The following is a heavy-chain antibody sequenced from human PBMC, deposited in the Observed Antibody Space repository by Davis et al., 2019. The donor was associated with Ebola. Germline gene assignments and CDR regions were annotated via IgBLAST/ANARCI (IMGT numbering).Heavy chain of an antibody. D-gene: IGHD4-23*01. CDR3: SGMAVGLVAGYYGVDV. J-gene: IGHJ6*02. CDR1: GGSISSYY. CDR2: IYYSGRT. Sequence: PGGSLRLSCSVSGGSISSYYWSWIRQPPGKGLEWIGYIYYSGRTNFNPSLKSRVTISVDTSKHQFFLKLSSVTAADTAVYYCSGMAVGLVAGYYGVDVWGQGTTVTVSS. V-gene: IGHV4-59*01.